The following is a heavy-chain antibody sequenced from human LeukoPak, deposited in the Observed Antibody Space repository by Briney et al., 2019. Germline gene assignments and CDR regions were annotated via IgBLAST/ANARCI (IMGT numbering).Heavy chain of an antibody. Sequence: GGSLRLSCTVSGFPFSSYWMSWVRQAPGQGLEWVANIKQDGSEKNYVDSVRGRFTISRDNAKNTLYLQMNSLRAEDTAVYYCAAERYFDWLLYGPSDYWGQGTLVTVSS. CDR3: AAERYFDWLLYGPSDY. J-gene: IGHJ4*02. V-gene: IGHV3-7*03. CDR1: GFPFSSYW. CDR2: IKQDGSEK. D-gene: IGHD3-9*01.